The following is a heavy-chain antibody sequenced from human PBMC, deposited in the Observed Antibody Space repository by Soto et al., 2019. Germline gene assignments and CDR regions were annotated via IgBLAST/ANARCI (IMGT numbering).Heavy chain of an antibody. J-gene: IGHJ2*01. D-gene: IGHD6-13*01. CDR1: GGSISSYY. V-gene: IGHV4-59*01. CDR3: ARDLNRIAAAGTWWYFDL. CDR2: IYYSGST. Sequence: QVQLQESGPGLVKPSETLSLTCTVSGGSISSYYWSWIRQPPGKGLEWIGYIYYSGSTNYNPSLKSRVTISVDTSKNQFSLKLSSVTAADTAVYYCARDLNRIAAAGTWWYFDLWGRGTPVTVSS.